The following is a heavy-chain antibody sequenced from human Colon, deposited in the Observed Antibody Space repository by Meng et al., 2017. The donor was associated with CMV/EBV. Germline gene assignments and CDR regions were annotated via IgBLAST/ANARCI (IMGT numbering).Heavy chain of an antibody. Sequence: GESLKISCAASGFTFSNYAMTWVRQAPGTGLEWVSTICGCGHSKHYADSVKGRFTISRDNSKNTPYRQMNSLRADDTAVYYCAKDRAYCGSFSCSPNYFDGWGQGNLVTVSS. CDR2: ICGCGHSK. V-gene: IGHV3-23*01. J-gene: IGHJ4*02. D-gene: IGHD2-21*01. CDR1: GFTFSNYA. CDR3: AKDRAYCGSFSCSPNYFDG.